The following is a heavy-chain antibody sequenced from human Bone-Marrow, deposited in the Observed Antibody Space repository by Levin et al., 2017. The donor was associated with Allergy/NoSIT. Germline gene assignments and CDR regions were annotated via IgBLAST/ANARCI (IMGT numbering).Heavy chain of an antibody. CDR1: GYSFTSYW. D-gene: IGHD3-10*01. Sequence: RGESLKISCRASGYSFTSYWIGWVRQMPGKGLECMGVIYPGDSDTRYSPSFRGQVTISADKSINTAYLQWSSLKASDTAIFYCARLSLVQREANAFDVWGQGTVVTVS. J-gene: IGHJ3*01. V-gene: IGHV5-51*01. CDR2: IYPGDSDT. CDR3: ARLSLVQREANAFDV.